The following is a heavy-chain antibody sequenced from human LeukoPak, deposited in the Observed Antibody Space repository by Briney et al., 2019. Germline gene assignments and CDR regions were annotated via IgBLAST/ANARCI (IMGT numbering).Heavy chain of an antibody. CDR2: ISYDGSLR. CDR1: GFTFSSYG. J-gene: IGHJ4*02. Sequence: GGSLRLSCAASGFTFSSYGMHWVRQAPGKGLEWVAVISYDGSLRFYADSVKGRFTISRDSSKSTVYLQMNSLRAEDTAEYYCVKEWGYGSGSYYDYWGQGTLVTVSP. V-gene: IGHV3-30*18. D-gene: IGHD3-10*01. CDR3: VKEWGYGSGSYYDY.